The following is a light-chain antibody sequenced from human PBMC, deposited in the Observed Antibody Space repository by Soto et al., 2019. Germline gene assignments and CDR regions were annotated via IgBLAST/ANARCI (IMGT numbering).Light chain of an antibody. CDR3: SSYTSSGTLV. J-gene: IGLJ1*01. CDR2: EVS. CDR1: SSDVGGYIY. V-gene: IGLV2-14*01. Sequence: QSALTQPASVSGSPGQSITISCTGTSSDVGGYIYVSWHQQHPDKVPKLMIFEVSNRPSGVSNRFVGSKSGNTASLTISGLQAEDEGDYYCSSYTSSGTLVFGTGTKVTVL.